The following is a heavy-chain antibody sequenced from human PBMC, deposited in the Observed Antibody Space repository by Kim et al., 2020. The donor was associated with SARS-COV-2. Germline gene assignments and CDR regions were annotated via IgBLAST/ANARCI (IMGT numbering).Heavy chain of an antibody. V-gene: IGHV1-46*01. D-gene: IGHD6-19*01. CDR3: ARGGTSGGGWDWYDP. J-gene: IGHJ5*02. Sequence: ASVKVSCKASGYIFTRYNVHWVRQAPGQGLEWMGIIDRSGGRATYAQKFQGRVIMTRDTSATTVYMELTSLRSEDTAVYYCARGGTSGGGWDWYDPWGQG. CDR2: IDRSGGRA. CDR1: GYIFTRYN.